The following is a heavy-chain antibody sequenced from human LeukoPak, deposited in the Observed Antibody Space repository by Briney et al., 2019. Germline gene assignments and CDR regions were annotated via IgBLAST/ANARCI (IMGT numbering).Heavy chain of an antibody. V-gene: IGHV4-59*01. CDR1: GGSISSYY. CDR2: XXYSGST. Sequence: PSETLSLTCTVSGGSISSYYWSWIRQPPGKXXXXXXXXXYSGSTYSNPSLKSRVTISVDTSKKQFSLKLTSVTTADTAVYYCARGQDLRGSPTIYPFDYWGQGTLVTVSS. D-gene: IGHD3-9*01. CDR3: ARGQDLRGSPTIYPFDY. J-gene: IGHJ4*02.